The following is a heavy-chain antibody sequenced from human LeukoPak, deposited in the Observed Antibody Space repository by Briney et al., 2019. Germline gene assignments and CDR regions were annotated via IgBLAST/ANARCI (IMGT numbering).Heavy chain of an antibody. J-gene: IGHJ4*02. D-gene: IGHD3-3*01. V-gene: IGHV4-34*01. Sequence: SETLSLTCAVYGGSFSGYYWSWIRQPPGKGLEWIGEINHSGSTNYIPSLKSRVTISVDTSKNQFSLKLSSVTAADTAVYYCARLVTYYDFWSGRPYYFDYWGQGTLVTVSS. CDR3: ARLVTYYDFWSGRPYYFDY. CDR2: INHSGST. CDR1: GGSFSGYY.